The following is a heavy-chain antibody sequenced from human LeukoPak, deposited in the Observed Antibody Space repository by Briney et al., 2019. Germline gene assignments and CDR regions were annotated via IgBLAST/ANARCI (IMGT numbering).Heavy chain of an antibody. V-gene: IGHV3-74*01. CDR3: ARVTWSYYGMDV. CDR1: GFTVSSNY. D-gene: IGHD3-16*01. CDR2: INSDGSST. J-gene: IGHJ6*02. Sequence: PGGSLRLSCAASGFTVSSNYMSWVRQAPGKGLVWVSRINSDGSSTSYADSVKGRFTISRDNAKNTLYLQMNSLRAEDTAVYYCARVTWSYYGMDVWGQGTTVTVSS.